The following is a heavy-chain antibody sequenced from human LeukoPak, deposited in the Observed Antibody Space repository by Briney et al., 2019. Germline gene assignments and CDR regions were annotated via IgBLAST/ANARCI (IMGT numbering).Heavy chain of an antibody. D-gene: IGHD3-10*01. Sequence: SETLSLTCAVSGDSISGSYWSWIRQPPGKGLEWIGFLSYTGTTSYNPSLKSRLTISGDTSRNQFSLKLSSVTAADTAVYYCAGAAGYGSGSYYPDYWGQGTLVTVSS. J-gene: IGHJ4*02. CDR2: LSYTGTT. V-gene: IGHV4-59*12. CDR3: AGAAGYGSGSYYPDY. CDR1: GDSISGSY.